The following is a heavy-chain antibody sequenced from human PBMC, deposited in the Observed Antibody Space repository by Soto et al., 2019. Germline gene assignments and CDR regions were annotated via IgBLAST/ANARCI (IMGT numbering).Heavy chain of an antibody. Sequence: QVQLQESGPGLVKPSETLSLTCTVSGGSVSSYYWSWIRQPAGKGLEWIGRIYTGGSTNYNPSLKSRVTMSVDTSKNQFSLTLTSVTAADTAVYYCARARVGPPGGGSWTMPFDSWGQGTLVTVSS. V-gene: IGHV4-4*07. CDR2: IYTGGST. D-gene: IGHD2-15*01. CDR3: ARARVGPPGGGSWTMPFDS. J-gene: IGHJ4*02. CDR1: GGSVSSYY.